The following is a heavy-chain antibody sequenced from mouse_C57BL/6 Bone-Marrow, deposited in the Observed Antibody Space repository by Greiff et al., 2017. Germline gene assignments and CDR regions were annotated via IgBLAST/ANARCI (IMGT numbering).Heavy chain of an antibody. Sequence: VQLQQSGAELVRPGTSVKMSCKASGYTFTNYWIGWAKQRPGHGLEWIGDIYPGGGYTNYNEKFKGKATLTADKSSSTAYMQFSSLTSEDSAIYYCAREAHNYYGSSYGYFDVWGTGTTVTVSS. V-gene: IGHV1-63*01. CDR3: AREAHNYYGSSYGYFDV. CDR1: GYTFTNYW. J-gene: IGHJ1*03. D-gene: IGHD1-1*01. CDR2: IYPGGGYT.